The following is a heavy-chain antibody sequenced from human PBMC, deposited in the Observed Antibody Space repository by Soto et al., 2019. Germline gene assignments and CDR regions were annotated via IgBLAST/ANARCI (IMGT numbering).Heavy chain of an antibody. D-gene: IGHD5-18*01. CDR3: TPDDGCNRGYDFNY. CDR1: GFTFSNAG. V-gene: IGHV3-15*07. CDR2: IKSKTDGGTT. Sequence: EVQLVESGGGLVKPGGSLRLSCAASGFTFSNAGMNWVRQAPGKGLDWDGRIKSKTDGGTTDYDAPVKGRFTLSRDSYKNSLDLQMNSLKTEDAAVYYCTPDDGCNRGYDFNYWGQGTLVTVCS. J-gene: IGHJ4*02.